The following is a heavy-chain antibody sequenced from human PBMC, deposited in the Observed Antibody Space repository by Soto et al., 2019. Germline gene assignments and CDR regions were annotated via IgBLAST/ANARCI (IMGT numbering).Heavy chain of an antibody. Sequence: EVQLVESGGGLVKPGGSLRLSCAASGFTFSSYSMNWVRQAPGKGLEWVSSISSSSSYIYYADSVKGRFTISRDNAKNSLYLQMNSLRAEDTAVYYCARDGTRMVGATAYYYYYGVDVWGQGTTVTVSS. CDR1: GFTFSSYS. CDR2: ISSSSSYI. D-gene: IGHD1-26*01. V-gene: IGHV3-21*01. J-gene: IGHJ6*02. CDR3: ARDGTRMVGATAYYYYYGVDV.